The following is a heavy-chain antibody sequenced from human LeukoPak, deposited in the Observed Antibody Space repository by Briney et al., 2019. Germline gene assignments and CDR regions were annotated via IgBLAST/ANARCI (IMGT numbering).Heavy chain of an antibody. V-gene: IGHV4-39*07. CDR3: ARLNTYGMDV. D-gene: IGHD1/OR15-1a*01. CDR2: IYYSGST. Sequence: KASETLSLTCTVSGGSISSSSYYWGWIRQPPGKGLEWIGSIYYSGSTYYNPSLKSRVTISVDTSKNQFSLKLSSVTVADTAVYYCARLNTYGMDVWGQGTTVTVSS. J-gene: IGHJ6*02. CDR1: GGSISSSSYY.